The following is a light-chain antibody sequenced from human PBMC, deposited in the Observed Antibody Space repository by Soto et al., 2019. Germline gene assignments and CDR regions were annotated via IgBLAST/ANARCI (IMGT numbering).Light chain of an antibody. J-gene: IGKJ1*01. CDR2: GAS. V-gene: IGKV3D-15*01. CDR3: QQYNNWPRT. Sequence: EIVLTQSPGTLSLSPGERATLSCRASQSVSNNYLAWYQQKPGQAPRLLIYGASNRATGIPARFRGSGSGTDFTLTISSLQSEDFAVYYCQQYNNWPRTFGQGTKVDIK. CDR1: QSVSNN.